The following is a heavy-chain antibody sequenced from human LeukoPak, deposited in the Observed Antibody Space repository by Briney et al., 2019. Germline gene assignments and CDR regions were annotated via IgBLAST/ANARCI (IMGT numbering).Heavy chain of an antibody. CDR2: ISSSSYI. CDR1: GFTFSSYS. D-gene: IGHD2-2*02. Sequence: PGGSLRLSCAASGFTFSSYSMNWVRQAPGKGLEWVSSISSSSYIYYADSVKGRFTISRDNAKNSLYLQMNSLRAEDTAVYYCARGLVPAAINNWFDPWGQGTLVTVSS. J-gene: IGHJ5*02. V-gene: IGHV3-21*01. CDR3: ARGLVPAAINNWFDP.